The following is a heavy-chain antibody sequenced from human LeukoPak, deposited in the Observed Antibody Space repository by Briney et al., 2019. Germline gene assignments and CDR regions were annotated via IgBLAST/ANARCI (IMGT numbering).Heavy chain of an antibody. CDR1: GGSISRYY. CDR3: ARQRVWELIDAFDI. V-gene: IGHV4-59*08. J-gene: IGHJ3*02. D-gene: IGHD1-26*01. CDR2: IYYSEST. Sequence: SETLSLTCTVSGGSISRYYWSWIRQSPGKGLEWIGYIYYSESTNYNPSLKSRVTISLDTSKNQFSLKLSSVTAADTAVYYCARQRVWELIDAFDIWGQGTMVTVSS.